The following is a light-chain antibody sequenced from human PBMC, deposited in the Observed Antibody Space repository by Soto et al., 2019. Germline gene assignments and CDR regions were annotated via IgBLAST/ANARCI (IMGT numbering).Light chain of an antibody. CDR2: DTT. CDR1: TGAVTSGHY. CDR3: LLSSSGAWV. V-gene: IGLV7-46*01. J-gene: IGLJ3*02. Sequence: QAVVTQEPSLTVSPGGTVTLTCGSSTGAVTSGHYPYWFQQKPGQAPRTLIYDTTNKHSWTPARFSGSLLGGKAALTLSGPPPEDEAEYSCLLSSSGAWVVGGGTKLT.